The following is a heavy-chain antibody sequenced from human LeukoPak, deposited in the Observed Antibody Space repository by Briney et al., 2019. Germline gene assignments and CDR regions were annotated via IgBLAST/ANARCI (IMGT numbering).Heavy chain of an antibody. CDR1: GGSFSGYY. D-gene: IGHD5-18*01. Sequence: SETLSLTCAVYGGSFSGYYWSWIRPPPGKGLEWIGEINHSGSTNYNPSLKSRVTISVDTSKNQFSLKLSSVTAADTAVYYCARGSRGYSYGSRLYYYYMDVWGKGTTVTVSS. J-gene: IGHJ6*03. CDR3: ARGSRGYSYGSRLYYYYMDV. V-gene: IGHV4-34*01. CDR2: INHSGST.